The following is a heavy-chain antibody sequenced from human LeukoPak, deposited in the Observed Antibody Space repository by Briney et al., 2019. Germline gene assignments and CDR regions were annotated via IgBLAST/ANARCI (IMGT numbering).Heavy chain of an antibody. CDR3: ARAVHWDY. CDR2: IYHSGST. V-gene: IGHV4-38-2*02. J-gene: IGHJ4*02. D-gene: IGHD7-27*01. CDR1: GYSISSGYY. Sequence: PSETLSLTCTVSGYSISSGYYWGWIRQPPGKGLEWIGSIYHSGSTYYNPSLKSRVTISVDTSKNQFSLKLSSVTAADTAVYYCARAVHWDYWGQGTLVTVSS.